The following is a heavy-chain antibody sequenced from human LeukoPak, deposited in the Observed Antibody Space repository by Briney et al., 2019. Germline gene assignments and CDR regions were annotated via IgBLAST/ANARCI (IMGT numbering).Heavy chain of an antibody. CDR3: VSRRSTDAFDI. CDR2: IYYRGNV. Sequence: SETLSLTCTVSGGSISSRFWNWIRQPPGKGLEWIGYIYYRGNVNYNPSLKSRVTISEGTSKNQFSLNLSSVTAADTAVYYCVSRRSTDAFDIWGQGTMVTVSS. J-gene: IGHJ3*02. CDR1: GGSISSRF. V-gene: IGHV4-59*11.